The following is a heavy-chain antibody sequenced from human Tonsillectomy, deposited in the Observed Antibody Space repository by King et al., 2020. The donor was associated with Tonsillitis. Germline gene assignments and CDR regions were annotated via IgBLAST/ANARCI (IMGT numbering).Heavy chain of an antibody. Sequence: VQLVQSGGGLVKPGGSLRLSCAASGFTFSSYSMNWVRQAPGKGLEWVSSISSSSSYIYYADSVKGRFTISRDNAKNSLYLQMNSLRAEDTAVYYCARVPVVRDPFDYWGQGTLVTVSS. J-gene: IGHJ4*02. V-gene: IGHV3-21*01. D-gene: IGHD2-2*01. CDR2: ISSSSSYI. CDR1: GFTFSSYS. CDR3: ARVPVVRDPFDY.